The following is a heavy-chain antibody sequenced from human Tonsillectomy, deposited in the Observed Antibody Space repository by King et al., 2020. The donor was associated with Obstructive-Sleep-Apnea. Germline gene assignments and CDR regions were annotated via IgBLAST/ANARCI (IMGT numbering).Heavy chain of an antibody. CDR3: ARDCGGGSCFYYGMDV. D-gene: IGHD2-15*01. CDR1: GFTFSRYW. Sequence: VQLVESGGGLVQPGGSLRLSCAASGFTFSRYWMHWVRQAPGKGLVWVSRLSSDGSTTNYADSVKGRFTISRDYAKNTLYLQMNSLRAEDTAVYYCARDCGGGSCFYYGMDVWGHGTTVTVSS. V-gene: IGHV3-74*01. J-gene: IGHJ6*02. CDR2: LSSDGSTT.